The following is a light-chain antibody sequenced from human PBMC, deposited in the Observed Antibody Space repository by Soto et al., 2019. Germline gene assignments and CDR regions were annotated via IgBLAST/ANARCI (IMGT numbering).Light chain of an antibody. J-gene: IGKJ2*04. Sequence: IQMTQSPSSLSASVGDRVTISCRASHSISSYLNWYQQKTAKAPNLLLYTASSFQRGVPSRFSSSSSWTDFTLTINSLQHEDFATDYCQQTYSTPCSFGQGTKVDI. V-gene: IGKV1-39*01. CDR2: TAS. CDR1: HSISSY. CDR3: QQTYSTPCS.